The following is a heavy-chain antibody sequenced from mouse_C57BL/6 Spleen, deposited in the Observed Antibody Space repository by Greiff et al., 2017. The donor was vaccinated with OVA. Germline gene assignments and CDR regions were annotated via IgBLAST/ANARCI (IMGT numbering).Heavy chain of an antibody. D-gene: IGHD1-1*02. CDR2: IDPSDSET. CDR1: GYTFTSYW. CDR3: AREGSYTYFDY. J-gene: IGHJ2*01. V-gene: IGHV1-52*01. Sequence: VQLQQPGAELVRPGSSVKLSCKASGYTFTSYWMHWVKQRPIQGLEWIGNIDPSDSETHYNQKFKDKATLTVDKSSSTAYMQLSSLTSEDSAVYYCAREGSYTYFDYWGQGTTLTVSS.